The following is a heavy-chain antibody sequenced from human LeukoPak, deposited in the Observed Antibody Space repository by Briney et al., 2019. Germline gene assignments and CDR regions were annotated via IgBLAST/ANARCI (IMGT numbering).Heavy chain of an antibody. CDR1: GFTFGSYG. CDR2: IRYDGSSK. D-gene: IGHD3-22*01. CDR3: AKGTNDPSAYHIDY. Sequence: PGGSLRLSCAESGFTFGSYGMHCFRQAPGKGLEWVSFIRYDGSSKYYADSVKGRFTIPRDNSKSTLYLHMTSLRVEDTAVYYCAKGTNDPSAYHIDYWGQGTLLTVSS. V-gene: IGHV3-30*02. J-gene: IGHJ4*02.